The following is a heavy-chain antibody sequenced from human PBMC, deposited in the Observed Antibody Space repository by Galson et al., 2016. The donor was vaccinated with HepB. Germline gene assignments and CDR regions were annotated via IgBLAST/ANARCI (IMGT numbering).Heavy chain of an antibody. V-gene: IGHV3-48*01. CDR3: VREADGFDP. CDR2: ISSGGETI. Sequence: SLRLSCASSGFTFGNYHMNWVRQAAGKGLDWVAFISSGGETILYADSVQGRFTISRDNAKGALYLQMSSLRAEDTAVYYCVREADGFDPWGQGTLVTV. CDR1: GFTFGNYH. J-gene: IGHJ5*02.